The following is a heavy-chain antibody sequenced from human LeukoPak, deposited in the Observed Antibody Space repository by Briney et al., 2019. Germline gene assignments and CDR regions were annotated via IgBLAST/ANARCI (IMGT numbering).Heavy chain of an antibody. CDR3: ARESRPERRPIDIDF. CDR2: IKQDGSEK. CDR1: GFTFSSYW. V-gene: IGHV3-7*01. Sequence: AGGSLRLSCAASGFTFSSYWMSWVRQAPGKGLEWVANIKQDGSEKSYVDSVRGRFTISRDNAENSLYLRMNSLRAEDTALYYCARESRPERRPIDIDFWGQGTLVTVSS. J-gene: IGHJ4*02. D-gene: IGHD1-1*01.